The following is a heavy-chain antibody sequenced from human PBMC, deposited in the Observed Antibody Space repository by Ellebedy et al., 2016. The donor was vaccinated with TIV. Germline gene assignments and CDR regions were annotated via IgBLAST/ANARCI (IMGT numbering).Heavy chain of an antibody. CDR3: ARARTIFGVFISGYFDY. V-gene: IGHV1-18*01. CDR1: GYTFTNYG. J-gene: IGHJ4*02. Sequence: ASVKVSCKASGYTFTNYGISWVRQAPGQGLEWMGWISPYNGNTNYAQKPQGRVTMTTDTSTSTAYMELRSLRSDDTSVYCCARARTIFGVFISGYFDYWGQGTLVTVSS. CDR2: ISPYNGNT. D-gene: IGHD3-3*01.